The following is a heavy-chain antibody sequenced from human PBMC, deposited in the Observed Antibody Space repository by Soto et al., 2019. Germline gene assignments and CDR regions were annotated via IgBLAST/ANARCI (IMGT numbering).Heavy chain of an antibody. V-gene: IGHV1-69*13. CDR2: IIPIFGTA. CDR3: ARRAAADHGGAFDI. Sequence: SVKVSCKASGGTFSSYAISWVRQAPGQGLEWMGGIIPIFGTANYAQKFQGRVTITADESTSTAYMELSSLRAEDTAVYYCARRAAADHGGAFDIWGQGTMVTVSS. J-gene: IGHJ3*02. CDR1: GGTFSSYA. D-gene: IGHD6-13*01.